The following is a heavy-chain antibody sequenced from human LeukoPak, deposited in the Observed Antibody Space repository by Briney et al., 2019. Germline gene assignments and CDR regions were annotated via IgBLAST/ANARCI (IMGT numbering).Heavy chain of an antibody. CDR2: INHSGST. Sequence: SETLSLTCTVSGGSISSYYWSWIRQPPGKGLEWIGEINHSGSTNYNPSLKSRVTISVDTSKNQFSLKLSSVTAADTAVYYCARERYDFWSGYYGMDVWGQGTTVTVSS. V-gene: IGHV4-34*01. CDR1: GGSISSYY. D-gene: IGHD3-3*01. J-gene: IGHJ6*02. CDR3: ARERYDFWSGYYGMDV.